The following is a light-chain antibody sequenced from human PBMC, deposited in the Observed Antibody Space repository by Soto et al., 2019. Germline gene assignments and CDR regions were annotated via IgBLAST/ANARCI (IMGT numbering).Light chain of an antibody. Sequence: IVMTQTPLSSPVALGQPASISCRSSQSLVHSDGNTYLSWLQQRPGQPPRTLIHKISNRVSGVXDXXAVSGAVTDFTLKSSRVAAEDVGSSYRLQPTEFPFTFGGGTKVEIK. CDR2: KIS. J-gene: IGKJ4*01. V-gene: IGKV2-24*01. CDR1: QSLVHSDGNTY. CDR3: LQPTEFPFT.